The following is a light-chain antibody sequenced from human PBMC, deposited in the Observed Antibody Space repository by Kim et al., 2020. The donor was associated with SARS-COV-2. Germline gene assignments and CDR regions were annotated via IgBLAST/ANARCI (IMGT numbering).Light chain of an antibody. Sequence: QAITSSRTGNSSAVGGYNYVSWYQQHPGKAPKLMFYDVSKRPSGVSNRFSGSKSGNTASLTISGLQAEDEADYYCSSYTSSSTSVVFGGGTQLTVL. CDR1: SSAVGGYNY. J-gene: IGLJ2*01. CDR3: SSYTSSSTSVV. CDR2: DVS. V-gene: IGLV2-14*04.